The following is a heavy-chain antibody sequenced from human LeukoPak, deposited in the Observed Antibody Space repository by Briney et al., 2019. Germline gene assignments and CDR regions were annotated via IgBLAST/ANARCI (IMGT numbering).Heavy chain of an antibody. J-gene: IGHJ4*02. D-gene: IGHD3-10*01. CDR1: GYTFTGYY. CDR2: INPNSGGT. Sequence: ASVKVSCKASGYTFTGYYMHWVRQAPGQGLEWMGWINPNSGGTNYAQKFQGRVTMTRDTSISTAYMELSRLRSDDTAVYYCARRTGGYYFFDYWGQGTLVTVSS. CDR3: ARRTGGYYFFDY. V-gene: IGHV1-2*02.